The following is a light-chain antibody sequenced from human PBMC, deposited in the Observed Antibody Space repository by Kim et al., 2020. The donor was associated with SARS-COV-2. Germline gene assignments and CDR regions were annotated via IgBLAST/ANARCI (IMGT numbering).Light chain of an antibody. J-gene: IGKJ5*01. Sequence: SPRERATRSCRASQSVSSYLAWYQQKPGQAPRLLIYDASNRATGIPARFSGSGSGTDFTLTISSLEPEDFAVYYCQQRSNWPPITFGQGTRLEIK. V-gene: IGKV3-11*01. CDR1: QSVSSY. CDR2: DAS. CDR3: QQRSNWPPIT.